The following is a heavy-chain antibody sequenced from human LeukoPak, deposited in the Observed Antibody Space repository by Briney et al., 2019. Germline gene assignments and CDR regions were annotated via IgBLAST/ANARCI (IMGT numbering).Heavy chain of an antibody. CDR3: ARARTDAFDV. CDR1: GGSISSSSYY. Sequence: PSEILSLTCTVSGGSISSSSYYWGWIRQPPGKGLEWIGSIYYSGSTYYNPSLKSRVTISVDTSKNQFSLKLSSVTAADTAVYYCARARTDAFDVWGQGTMVTVSS. CDR2: IYYSGST. D-gene: IGHD1-14*01. J-gene: IGHJ3*01. V-gene: IGHV4-39*07.